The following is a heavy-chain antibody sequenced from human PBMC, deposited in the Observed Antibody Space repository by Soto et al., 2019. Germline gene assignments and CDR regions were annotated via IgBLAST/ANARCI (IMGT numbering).Heavy chain of an antibody. CDR2: IKSKTDGGTK. CDR1: GFTFSNAW. D-gene: IGHD2-15*01. J-gene: IGHJ6*02. V-gene: IGHV3-15*01. Sequence: EVQLVESGGGLVKPGGSLRLSCAASGFTFSNAWMSWVRQAPGKGLEWVGRIKSKTDGGTKDYAAPVKGRFTISRDDSKNTLYLQMNSLKTEDTAVYYCTTWGWQPYYYYYGMDVWGQGTTVTVSS. CDR3: TTWGWQPYYYYYGMDV.